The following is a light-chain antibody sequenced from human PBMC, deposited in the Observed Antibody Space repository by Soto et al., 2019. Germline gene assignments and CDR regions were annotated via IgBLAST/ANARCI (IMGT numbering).Light chain of an antibody. CDR2: DNT. V-gene: IGLV1-40*01. CDR3: QSFDSSLSAWV. Sequence: QSVLTQPPSVSRAPGQRVTISCTGSSSNIGAGYDVHWYQQLPGTAPKLLIYDNTNRPSGVPDRFSGSKSGTSASLAITGLQAEDEADYYCQSFDSSLSAWVFGGGTQLTVL. CDR1: SSNIGAGYD. J-gene: IGLJ7*01.